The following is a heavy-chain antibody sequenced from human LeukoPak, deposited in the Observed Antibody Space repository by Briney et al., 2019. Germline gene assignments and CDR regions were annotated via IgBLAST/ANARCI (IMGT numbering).Heavy chain of an antibody. CDR1: GLTFTNYG. CDR3: ARRHSSSWYVDY. V-gene: IGHV3-30*03. J-gene: IGHJ4*02. Sequence: PGGSLKLSCAASGLTFTNYGMTWVRQAPGKGLEWVAVISYDGSNKYYADSVKGRFTISRDNSKNTLYLQMNSLRAEDTAVYYCARRHSSSWYVDYWGQGTLVTVSS. CDR2: ISYDGSNK. D-gene: IGHD6-13*01.